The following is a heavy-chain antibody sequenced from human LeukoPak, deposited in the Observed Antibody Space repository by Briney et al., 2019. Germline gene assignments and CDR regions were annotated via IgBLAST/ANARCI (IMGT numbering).Heavy chain of an antibody. D-gene: IGHD6-19*01. V-gene: IGHV3-23*01. CDR3: ANVGDIAVTGATGGFDY. CDR1: GFAFRMYA. CDR2: ISGSGVRT. Sequence: PGGSLRLSCAASGFAFRMYAMSGVRQAPGKGLEWVSAISGSGVRTYYADSVKGRFTISRDNSKNTLYLQMNSLRAEDTAVYYCANVGDIAVTGATGGFDYWGQGALVTVSS. J-gene: IGHJ4*02.